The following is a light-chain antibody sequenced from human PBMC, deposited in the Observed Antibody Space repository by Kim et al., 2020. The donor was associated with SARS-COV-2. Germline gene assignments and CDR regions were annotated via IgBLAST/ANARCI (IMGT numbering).Light chain of an antibody. CDR3: QAWDSSAGV. CDR1: KLGDKY. Sequence: SVSPGQTASITCSGDKLGDKYVCWYQQKPGQSPILVIYQDTKRPSGIPERFSASNSGNTATLTISGTQALDEADYYCQAWDSSAGVFGGGTQLTVL. CDR2: QDT. V-gene: IGLV3-1*01. J-gene: IGLJ3*02.